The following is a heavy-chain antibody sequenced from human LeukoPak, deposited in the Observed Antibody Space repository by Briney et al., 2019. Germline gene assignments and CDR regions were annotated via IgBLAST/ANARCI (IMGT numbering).Heavy chain of an antibody. CDR2: ISSSSAYT. CDR3: ARDSTTLAAAGTWGY. Sequence: GGSLRLSCAASGFRFSDAAMTWVRQAPGKGLEWVSYISSSSAYTDYADSVKGRFTISRDNAKNSLYLQMNSLRAEDTAVYYCARDSTTLAAAGTWGYWGQGTLVTVSS. V-gene: IGHV3-11*05. D-gene: IGHD6-13*01. J-gene: IGHJ4*02. CDR1: GFRFSDAA.